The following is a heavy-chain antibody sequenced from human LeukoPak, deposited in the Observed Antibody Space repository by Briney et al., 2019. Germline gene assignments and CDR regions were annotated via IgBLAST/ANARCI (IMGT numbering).Heavy chain of an antibody. CDR3: ARDYEGLGV. J-gene: IGHJ6*02. Sequence: GGSLRLSCAASGFTFSSYRMHWIRQAPCKALVWVSLINTDGSNTNYADSVKGRFTNSRDNAKNTLYLQMNSLRAEDTAVYYCARDYEGLGVWGQGATVTVSS. V-gene: IGHV3-74*01. D-gene: IGHD3-16*01. CDR1: GFTFSSYR. CDR2: INTDGSNT.